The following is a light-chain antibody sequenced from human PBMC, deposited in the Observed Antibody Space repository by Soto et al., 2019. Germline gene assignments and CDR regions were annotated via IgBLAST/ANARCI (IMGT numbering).Light chain of an antibody. Sequence: AIQMTQSPSSLSASVGDRVTITCLASQCIRNDFGWYQQKPGKVPKLLIYATSNLQTGVTSRFSDSGSGTDFTLTITSLQPDDFANYYCLQDYSYPRTVGQGTKLEIK. CDR2: ATS. CDR1: QCIRND. CDR3: LQDYSYPRT. V-gene: IGKV1-6*01. J-gene: IGKJ2*02.